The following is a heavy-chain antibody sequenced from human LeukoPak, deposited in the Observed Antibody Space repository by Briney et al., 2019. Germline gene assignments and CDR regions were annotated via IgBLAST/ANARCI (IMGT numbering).Heavy chain of an antibody. CDR3: ARDLPSYYYDSSGSQLFDP. J-gene: IGHJ5*02. D-gene: IGHD3-22*01. V-gene: IGHV4-4*07. CDR2: IYTSGST. Sequence: PSETPSLTCTVSGGSISSYYWSWIRQPAGKGLEWIGRIYTSGSTNYNPSLKSRVTMSVDTSKNQFSLKLSSVTAADTAVYYCARDLPSYYYDSSGSQLFDPWGQGTLVTVSS. CDR1: GGSISSYY.